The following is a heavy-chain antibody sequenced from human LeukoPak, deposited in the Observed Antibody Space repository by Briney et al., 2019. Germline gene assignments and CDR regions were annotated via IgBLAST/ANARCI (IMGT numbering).Heavy chain of an antibody. CDR1: GGSISSYY. CDR3: ARGNGAQFDP. D-gene: IGHD4-11*01. Sequence: PSETLSLTCTVSGGSISSYYWSWIRQPPGKGLEWIGYIYYSGSTNHNPSLKSRVTISVDTSKNQFSLKLSSVTAADTAVYYCARGNGAQFDPWGQGTLVTVSS. J-gene: IGHJ5*02. V-gene: IGHV4-59*01. CDR2: IYYSGST.